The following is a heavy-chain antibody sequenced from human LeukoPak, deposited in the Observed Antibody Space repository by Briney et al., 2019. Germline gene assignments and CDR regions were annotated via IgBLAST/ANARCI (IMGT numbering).Heavy chain of an antibody. CDR3: ARVYYYGSGSTSYYFDY. Sequence: SETLSLTCTVSGGSLSSYYWSWIRQPPGKGLEWIGYIYYSGSTNYNPSLKGRVTISVDTSKNQFSLKLSSVTAADTAVYYCARVYYYGSGSTSYYFDYWGQGTLVTVSS. V-gene: IGHV4-59*01. D-gene: IGHD3-10*01. CDR2: IYYSGST. J-gene: IGHJ4*02. CDR1: GGSLSSYY.